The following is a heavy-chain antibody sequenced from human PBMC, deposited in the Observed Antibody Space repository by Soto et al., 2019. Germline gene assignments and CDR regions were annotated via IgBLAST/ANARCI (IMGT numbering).Heavy chain of an antibody. D-gene: IGHD5-12*01. J-gene: IGHJ3*02. CDR3: ARGYDFAFDI. V-gene: IGHV3-30-3*01. CDR1: GGSISSYA. CDR2: ISYDGSNK. Sequence: PSETLSLTCTVSGGSISSYAMHWVRQAPGKGLEWVAVISYDGSNKYYADSVKGRFTISRDNSKNTLYLQMNSLRAEDTAVYYCARGYDFAFDIWGQGTMVTVSS.